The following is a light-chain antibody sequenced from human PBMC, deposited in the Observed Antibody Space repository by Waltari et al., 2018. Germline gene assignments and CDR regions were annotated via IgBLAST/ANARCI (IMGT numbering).Light chain of an antibody. CDR3: QQYYGIPYT. CDR2: WAS. V-gene: IGKV4-1*01. CDR1: QSLFYSSNNKNY. J-gene: IGKJ2*01. Sequence: DIVMTQSPDSLAESLGERATINCKSRQSLFYSSNNKNYFAWYRQKPGHPPSLLVYWASTRESGVPDRFTGSGSGTDFTLTISSLQAEDVAVYYCQQYYGIPYTFGQGTKLEI.